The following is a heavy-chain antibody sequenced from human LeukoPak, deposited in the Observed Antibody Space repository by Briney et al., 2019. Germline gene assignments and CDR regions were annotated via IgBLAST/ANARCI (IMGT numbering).Heavy chain of an antibody. CDR2: ISGSGGST. CDR1: GFDFSSYS. V-gene: IGHV3-23*01. CDR3: AKERAAAGLFDY. Sequence: PGGSLRLSCATSGFDFSSYSMNWVRQAPGKGLEWVSAISGSGGSTYYADSVKGRFTISRDNSKNTLYLQMNSLRAEDTAVYYCAKERAAAGLFDYWGQGTLVTVSS. D-gene: IGHD6-13*01. J-gene: IGHJ4*02.